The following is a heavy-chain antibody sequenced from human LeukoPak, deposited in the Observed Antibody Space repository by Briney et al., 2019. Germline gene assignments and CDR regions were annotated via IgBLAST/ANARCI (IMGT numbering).Heavy chain of an antibody. CDR3: ASAYPAANNWFDP. D-gene: IGHD2-2*01. V-gene: IGHV1-69*13. CDR1: GGTFSSYA. J-gene: IGHJ5*02. CDR2: IIPIFGTA. Sequence: ASVNVSCKASGGTFSSYAISWVRQAPGQGLEWMGGIIPIFGTANYAQKFQGRVTITADESTSTAYMELSSLRSEDTAVYYCASAYPAANNWFDPWGQGTLVTVSS.